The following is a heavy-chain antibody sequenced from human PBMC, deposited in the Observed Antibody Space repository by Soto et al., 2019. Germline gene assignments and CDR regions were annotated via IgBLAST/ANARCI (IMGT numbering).Heavy chain of an antibody. Sequence: GSLRLSCTASGFTFSNYWMSWVRQAPGKRLEWVANIGQDGSQRNYVDSVKGRFTISRDNAENSLYLQMNSLRAEDTAIYYCASARHIGPWGQGTLVTVSS. V-gene: IGHV3-7*01. CDR1: GFTFSNYW. J-gene: IGHJ5*02. CDR2: IGQDGSQR. D-gene: IGHD2-21*01. CDR3: ASARHIGP.